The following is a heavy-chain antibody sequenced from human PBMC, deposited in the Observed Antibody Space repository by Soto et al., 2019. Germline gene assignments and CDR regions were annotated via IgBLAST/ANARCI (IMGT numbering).Heavy chain of an antibody. J-gene: IGHJ5*02. CDR2: ISAIFGTA. V-gene: IGHV1-69*13. D-gene: IGHD2-2*02. CDR3: AREAGYCSSTSCYNANWFDP. Sequence: VKLPCEASGDTFTCKSSCWVRQAPGQGLEWMGWISAIFGTANYAQKLQGRVTITADESTSTAYMELSSLRSEDTAVYYCAREAGYCSSTSCYNANWFDPWGQGTLVT. CDR1: GDTFTCKS.